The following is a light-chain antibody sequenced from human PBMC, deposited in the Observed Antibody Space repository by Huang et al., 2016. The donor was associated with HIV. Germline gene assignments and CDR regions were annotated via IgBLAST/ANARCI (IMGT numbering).Light chain of an antibody. J-gene: IGKJ1*01. CDR1: QSVSRN. Sequence: EIVMTQSPATLSVFPGERAPLSCRASQSVSRNLAWYQQQPGQSPRPLLYSASTRATGIPARFSGSGSGTEFTLTISSLQSEDFAVYYCQQYTNWPRTFGQGTKVEIK. CDR3: QQYTNWPRT. CDR2: SAS. V-gene: IGKV3-15*01.